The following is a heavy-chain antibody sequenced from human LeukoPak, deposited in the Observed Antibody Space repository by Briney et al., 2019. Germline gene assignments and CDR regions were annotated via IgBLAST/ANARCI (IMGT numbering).Heavy chain of an antibody. J-gene: IGHJ5*02. V-gene: IGHV3-7*01. Sequence: GGSLRLSCAASGFTFNNYWMSWVRQAPGKGLEWVANIKQDGSEKYYVDSVKGRFTISRDNAKNSLYLQMNSLRAEHMAVYYCARDSTYYDFRSGYLNWFDPWGQGTLVTVSS. CDR2: IKQDGSEK. CDR3: ARDSTYYDFRSGYLNWFDP. D-gene: IGHD3-3*01. CDR1: GFTFNNYW.